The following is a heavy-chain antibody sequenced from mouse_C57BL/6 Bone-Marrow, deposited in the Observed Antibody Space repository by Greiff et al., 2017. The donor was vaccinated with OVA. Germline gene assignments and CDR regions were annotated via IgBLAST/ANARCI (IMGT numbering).Heavy chain of an antibody. CDR1: GYSFTGYY. V-gene: IGHV1-42*01. J-gene: IGHJ2*01. CDR3: ATNWDFDY. CDR2: INPSTGGT. D-gene: IGHD4-1*01. Sequence: VQLQQSGPELVKPGASVKISCKASGYSFTGYYMNWVKQSPEKSLEWIGEINPSTGGTTYNQKFKATATLTVDKSSSTAYMQLKSLTSEDSAVYYCATNWDFDYWGQGTTLTVSS.